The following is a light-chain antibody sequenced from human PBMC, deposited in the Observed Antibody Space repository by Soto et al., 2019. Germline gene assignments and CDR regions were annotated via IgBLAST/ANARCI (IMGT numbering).Light chain of an antibody. CDR2: GAS. CDR3: QQYNNWPPGLT. Sequence: EIVVTQSPATLSVSPGERATLSCRASQSVSSNLAWYQQKPGQAPRLLIYGASTRATGIPARFSGSGSGTEFTLTISSLQSEDSAVYYCQQYNNWPPGLTFGGGTKVDIK. V-gene: IGKV3-15*01. J-gene: IGKJ4*01. CDR1: QSVSSN.